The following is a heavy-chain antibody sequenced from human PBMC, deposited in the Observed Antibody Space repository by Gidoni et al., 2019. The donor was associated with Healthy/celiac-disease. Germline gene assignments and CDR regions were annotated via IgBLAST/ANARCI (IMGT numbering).Heavy chain of an antibody. Sequence: QVQLQESGPGLVKPSETLSLTCTVAGGSISSYYWSWIRQPPGKGLEWIGYIYYSGSTNYNPSLKSRVTISVDTSKNQFSLKLSSVTAADTAVYYCARFGIVVVPAATSEYYYYGMDVWGQGTTVTVSS. D-gene: IGHD2-2*01. V-gene: IGHV4-59*08. CDR3: ARFGIVVVPAATSEYYYYGMDV. J-gene: IGHJ6*02. CDR1: GGSISSYY. CDR2: IYYSGST.